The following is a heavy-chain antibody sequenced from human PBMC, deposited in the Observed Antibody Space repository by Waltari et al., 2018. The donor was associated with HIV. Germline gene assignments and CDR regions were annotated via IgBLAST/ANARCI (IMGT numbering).Heavy chain of an antibody. CDR2: IFPSDSDT. CDR1: GYTFSSNW. CDR3: VRRPSGRAFDY. J-gene: IGHJ4*02. V-gene: IGHV5-51*01. Sequence: DVQLAQSGPEVKKPGESLKISCNASGYTFSSNWIGWVRQMPGKGLEWMGIIFPSDSDTRYSPSFQGQVTIAADRSTATAYLEWRSLKASDTATYYCVRRPSGRAFDYWGQGTLVTVSS.